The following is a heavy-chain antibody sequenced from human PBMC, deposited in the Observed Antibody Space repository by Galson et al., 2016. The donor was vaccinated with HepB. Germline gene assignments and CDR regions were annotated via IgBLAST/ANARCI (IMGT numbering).Heavy chain of an antibody. CDR1: DDSITGSRNS. Sequence: SETLSLTCTVSDDSITGSRNSWGWIRQPPGKGLEWIGSMFSSGNTYSNPTLKNRVSMSVDTSGNQFFLKLASVTTADTAIYYCAKHKGRNWFDPWGRGTLVTVSS. J-gene: IGHJ5*02. CDR2: MFSSGNT. V-gene: IGHV4-39*01. CDR3: AKHKGRNWFDP.